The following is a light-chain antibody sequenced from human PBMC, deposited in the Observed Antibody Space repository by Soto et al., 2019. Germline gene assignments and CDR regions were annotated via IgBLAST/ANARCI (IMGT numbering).Light chain of an antibody. J-gene: IGKJ5*01. CDR1: QSVSSN. CDR3: QQYNNWIT. V-gene: IGKV3D-15*01. CDR2: GAS. Sequence: EIVMTQSPATLSVSRGEGATLSCRASQSVSSNLAWYQQKPGQAPRLLIYGASTRATGIPARFSGSGSGTEFTLTISSLQSEDFAVYYCQQYNNWITFGQGTRLEI.